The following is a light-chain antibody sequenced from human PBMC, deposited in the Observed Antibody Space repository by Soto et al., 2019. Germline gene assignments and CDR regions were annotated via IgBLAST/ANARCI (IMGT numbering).Light chain of an antibody. Sequence: DIQMTQSPSSLSASVGDRVTITCRASQSINSYLNWYQHKPGKAXKLLIYAASSLQSGVPPRFSGIGSGTDFTLTISSLQPEDFATYYGQQNYNTLPITFGQGTRLEIK. CDR1: QSINSY. V-gene: IGKV1-39*01. CDR3: QQNYNTLPIT. CDR2: AAS. J-gene: IGKJ5*01.